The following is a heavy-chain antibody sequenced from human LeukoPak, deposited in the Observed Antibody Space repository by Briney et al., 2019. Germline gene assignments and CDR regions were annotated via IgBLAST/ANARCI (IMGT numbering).Heavy chain of an antibody. J-gene: IGHJ5*02. D-gene: IGHD4-17*01. CDR2: ISSSSSYI. Sequence: GGSLRLSCAASGFTFSSYSMNWVRQAPGKGLEWVSSISSSSSYIHYADSVKGRFTISRDNAKNSLYLQMNSLRAEDTAVYYCARSPTVTTTWGQGTLVTVSS. V-gene: IGHV3-21*01. CDR1: GFTFSSYS. CDR3: ARSPTVTTT.